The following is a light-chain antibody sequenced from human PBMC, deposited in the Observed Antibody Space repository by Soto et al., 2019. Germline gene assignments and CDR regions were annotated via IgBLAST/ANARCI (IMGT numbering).Light chain of an antibody. CDR3: QQYGSPPLT. CDR2: GAS. CDR1: QSVSSSY. J-gene: IGKJ4*01. Sequence: EIVLTQSPGTLSLSPGERATLSCRASQSVSSSYLAWYQQKPGQAPRLLIYGASSRATGIPDRFSGSGSGTDFSLTINTLEPEDFAVYYCQQYGSPPLTFGGGTKVQIK. V-gene: IGKV3-20*01.